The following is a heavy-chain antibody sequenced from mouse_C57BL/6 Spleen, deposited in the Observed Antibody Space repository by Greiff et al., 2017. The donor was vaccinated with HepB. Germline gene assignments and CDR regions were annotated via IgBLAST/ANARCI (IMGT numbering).Heavy chain of an antibody. D-gene: IGHD2-4*01. V-gene: IGHV1-15*01. CDR3: TNFYDYERDAMDY. J-gene: IGHJ4*01. CDR1: GYTFTDYE. CDR2: IDPETGGT. Sequence: VQLQQSGAELVRPGASVTLSCKASGYTFTDYEMHWVKQTPVHGLEWIGAIDPETGGTAYNQKFKGKAILTADKSSSTAYLELRSLTSEDSAVYYCTNFYDYERDAMDYWGQGTSVTVSS.